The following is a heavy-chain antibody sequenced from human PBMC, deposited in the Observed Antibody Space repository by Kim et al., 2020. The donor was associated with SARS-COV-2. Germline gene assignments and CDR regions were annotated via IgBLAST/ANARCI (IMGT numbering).Heavy chain of an antibody. Sequence: GGSLRLSCAASGFTFSSYDMHWVRQATGKGLEWVSAIGTAGDTYYPGSVKGRFTISRENAKNSLYLQMNSLRAGDTAVYYCARAPARIAVAGYYFYFGMDGWGQGTTVTVSS. D-gene: IGHD6-19*01. J-gene: IGHJ6*02. CDR1: GFTFSSYD. CDR2: IGTAGDT. V-gene: IGHV3-13*01. CDR3: ARAPARIAVAGYYFYFGMDG.